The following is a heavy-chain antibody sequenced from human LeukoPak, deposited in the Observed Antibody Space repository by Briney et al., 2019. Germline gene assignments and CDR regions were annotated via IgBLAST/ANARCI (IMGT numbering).Heavy chain of an antibody. CDR3: TASLRYFDWLEDY. CDR2: IRSKAYGETT. V-gene: IGHV3-49*04. CDR1: GFTFGDYA. J-gene: IGHJ4*02. Sequence: GGSLRLSCRASGFTFGDYAMSWVRQAPGKGLEWVSFIRSKAYGETTEYAASVKGRFTISRDGSKNIAYLQMNSLKTEDTAVYYCTASLRYFDWLEDYWGQGTLVTVSS. D-gene: IGHD3-9*01.